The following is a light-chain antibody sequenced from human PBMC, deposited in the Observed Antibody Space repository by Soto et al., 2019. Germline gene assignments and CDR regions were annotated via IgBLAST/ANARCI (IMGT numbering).Light chain of an antibody. V-gene: IGLV1-40*01. CDR2: GNT. CDR1: SSNIGAGYD. CDR3: QSYDSSLSGYV. Sequence: QSALTQPPSVSGAPGQRVTISCTGSSSNIGAGYDVHWYQQLPGTVPKLLIYGNTNRPSGVPDRFSGSKSATSASLAITGLQAEDEADYYCQSYDSSLSGYVFGSGTKLTVL. J-gene: IGLJ1*01.